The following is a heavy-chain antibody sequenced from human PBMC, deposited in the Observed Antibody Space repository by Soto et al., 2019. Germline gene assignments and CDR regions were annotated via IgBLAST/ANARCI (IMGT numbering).Heavy chain of an antibody. CDR2: IYAGTGT. Sequence: GGSLRLSCAVSGFTVSSNYMSWVRQAPGKGLEWVSVIYAGTGTYYADSVKGRFTISRDSSKNTLYVQMNSLRAEDTGLYYCARGVMYRSGWTPRYYYAMDAWGQGTTVTVSS. J-gene: IGHJ6*02. V-gene: IGHV3-53*01. CDR3: ARGVMYRSGWTPRYYYAMDA. CDR1: GFTVSSNY. D-gene: IGHD6-19*01.